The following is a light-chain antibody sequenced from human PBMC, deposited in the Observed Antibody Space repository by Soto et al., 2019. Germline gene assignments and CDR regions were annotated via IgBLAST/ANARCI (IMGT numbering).Light chain of an antibody. CDR1: QSVSND. CDR3: QQYNKWPPRT. CDR2: AAS. Sequence: EIVMTQSPATLSVSPGERATLSCRASQSVSNDLVWYQQKPGQAPRLLIYAASTSATGIPTRFSGSGSGTEFTLNISRLQSEDFAVYYCQQYNKWPPRTFGQGTKVESK. V-gene: IGKV3-15*01. J-gene: IGKJ1*01.